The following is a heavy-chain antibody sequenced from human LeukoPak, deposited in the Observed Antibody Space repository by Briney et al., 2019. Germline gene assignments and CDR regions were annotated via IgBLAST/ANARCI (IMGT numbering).Heavy chain of an antibody. Sequence: SETLSLTCTVSGGSINGYYWCWIRQPAGKGLEWIGRIYNSESINYNPSLKSRVTMSIDTSKNQFSLKLNSVTAADTAVYYCARDRSSSYTRDWFDPWGQGALVTVSS. D-gene: IGHD6-13*01. V-gene: IGHV4-4*07. CDR1: GGSINGYY. CDR2: IYNSESI. CDR3: ARDRSSSYTRDWFDP. J-gene: IGHJ5*02.